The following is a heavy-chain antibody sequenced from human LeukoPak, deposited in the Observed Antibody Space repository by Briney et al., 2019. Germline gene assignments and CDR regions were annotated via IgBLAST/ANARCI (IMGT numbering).Heavy chain of an antibody. CDR2: ICCSGST. CDR3: ASGGYYESSGYILWGPRYDAFDI. J-gene: IGHJ3*02. V-gene: IGHV4-31*03. CDR1: IHSMSRGGEF. D-gene: IGHD3-22*01. Sequence: AQPLTLPCTVSIHSMSRGGEFCRRIRRHPGKGRDWYWYICCSGSTYYNPSLTRRVTISVDAPKNHLSLKLTSGTDAGMAVYSCASGGYYESSGYILWGPRYDAFDIWGQGTMVTVSS.